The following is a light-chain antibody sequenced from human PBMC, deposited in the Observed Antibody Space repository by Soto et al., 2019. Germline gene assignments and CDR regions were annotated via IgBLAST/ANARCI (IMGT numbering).Light chain of an antibody. V-gene: IGKV1-39*01. CDR3: QQSYRTPLT. J-gene: IGKJ4*01. Sequence: DIQMTQSPSSLSASVGDTVTITCRASQSISIYLNWYQQKPGKAPSLLIYAASSLPNGVPSRFRGSGSRTDFTLTISSLQREDFATYYCQQSYRTPLTFGGGTKVEIK. CDR1: QSISIY. CDR2: AAS.